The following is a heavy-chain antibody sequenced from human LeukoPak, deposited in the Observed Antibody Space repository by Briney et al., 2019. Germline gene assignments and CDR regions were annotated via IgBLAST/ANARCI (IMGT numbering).Heavy chain of an antibody. CDR2: INHSGST. V-gene: IGHV4-34*01. Sequence: SETLSLTCAVYGGSFSGYYWSWIRQPPGKGLEWIGEINHSGSTNYNPSLKSRVTISVDTSKNQFSLKLSSVTAADTAVYYCARGGVGKTRRNWFDPWGRGTLVTVSS. CDR1: GGSFSGYY. J-gene: IGHJ5*02. CDR3: ARGGVGKTRRNWFDP. D-gene: IGHD1-26*01.